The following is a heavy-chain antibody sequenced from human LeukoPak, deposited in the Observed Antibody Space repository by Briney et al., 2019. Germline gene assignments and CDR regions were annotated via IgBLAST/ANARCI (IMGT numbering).Heavy chain of an antibody. V-gene: IGHV3-23*01. CDR2: ISGSGGST. CDR3: AKGALDHGDHLSPYYYGMDV. D-gene: IGHD4-17*01. CDR1: GFTFSSYA. Sequence: GGSLRLSCAASGFTFSSYAMSWVRQAPGKGLEWVSAISGSGGSTYYADSVKGRFTISRDNSKNTLYLQMNSLRAEDTAVYYCAKGALDHGDHLSPYYYGMDVWGQGTTVTVSS. J-gene: IGHJ6*02.